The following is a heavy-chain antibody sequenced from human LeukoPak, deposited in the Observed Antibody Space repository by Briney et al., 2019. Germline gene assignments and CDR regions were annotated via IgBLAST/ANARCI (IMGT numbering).Heavy chain of an antibody. D-gene: IGHD1-20*01. CDR1: GGFISSGGYY. V-gene: IGHV4-61*08. J-gene: IGHJ4*02. CDR3: ARGYNWNPYYFDY. Sequence: SETLSLTCTVSGGFISSGGYYWTWIRQPPGKGVEWIGYIYYIGSTSYNPSLKSRVTISVDTSKNQFSLKLSSVTAADTAVYFCARGYNWNPYYFDYWGRGTLVTVSS. CDR2: IYYIGST.